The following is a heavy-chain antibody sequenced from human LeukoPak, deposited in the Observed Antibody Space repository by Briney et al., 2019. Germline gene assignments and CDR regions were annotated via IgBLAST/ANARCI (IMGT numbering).Heavy chain of an antibody. D-gene: IGHD5-12*01. CDR3: ARRFRHNGYSLFDY. Sequence: GASVKVSCKASGYTFTGYYMHWVRQAPGQGLEWMGWINPNSGGTNYAQKFQGRVTMTRDTSISTAYMELSRLRSDDTAVYYCARRFRHNGYSLFDYWGQGTLVTVSS. CDR1: GYTFTGYY. J-gene: IGHJ4*02. CDR2: INPNSGGT. V-gene: IGHV1-2*02.